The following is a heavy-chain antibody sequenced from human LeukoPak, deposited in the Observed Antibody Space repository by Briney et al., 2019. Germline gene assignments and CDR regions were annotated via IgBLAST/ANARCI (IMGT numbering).Heavy chain of an antibody. CDR1: GFTVSGNY. V-gene: IGHV3-66*01. Sequence: PGGSLRLSCAASGFTVSGNYMSWVPQAPGKGLEWVSLLYSGGSTYYADSVKGRFSISRDNSKNTLYLQMNSLRAEDTAVYYCASRDKGYYYGMDVWAKGPRSPSP. J-gene: IGHJ6*02. D-gene: IGHD5-24*01. CDR3: ASRDKGYYYGMDV. CDR2: LYSGGST.